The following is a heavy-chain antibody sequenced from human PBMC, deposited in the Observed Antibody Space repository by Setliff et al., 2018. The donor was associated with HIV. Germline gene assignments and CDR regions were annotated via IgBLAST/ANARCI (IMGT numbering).Heavy chain of an antibody. V-gene: IGHV3-23*01. J-gene: IGHJ4*02. CDR3: AKGVIGYSYDLYYFDC. CDR2: ISGGGGNT. CDR1: GFNFSSHT. D-gene: IGHD5-18*01. Sequence: GGSLRLSCAASGFNFSSHTMNWIRQAPGKGLEWVSAISGGGGNTYHADSVKGRFTISRDNSKNTLYLQMNSLRAEDAAVYYCAKGVIGYSYDLYYFDCWGQGALVTVSS.